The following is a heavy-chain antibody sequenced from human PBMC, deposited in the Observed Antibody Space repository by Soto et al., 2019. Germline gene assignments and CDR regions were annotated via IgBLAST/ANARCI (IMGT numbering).Heavy chain of an antibody. CDR3: ARGAIQLWSDP. CDR1: GGSISSYY. CDR2: IYYSGST. D-gene: IGHD5-18*01. Sequence: PSETLSLTCTVSGGSISSYYWSWIRQPPGKGLEWIGYIYYSGSTNYNPSLKSRVTISVDTSKNQFSLKLSSVTAADTAVYYCARGAIQLWSDPWGQGTLVTVSS. J-gene: IGHJ5*02. V-gene: IGHV4-59*01.